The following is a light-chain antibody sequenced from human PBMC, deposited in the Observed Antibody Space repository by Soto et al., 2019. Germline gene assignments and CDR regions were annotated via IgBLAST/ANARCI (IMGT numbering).Light chain of an antibody. J-gene: IGKJ1*01. CDR3: QQYGSSPQT. CDR2: GAS. CDR1: QSVSSSY. Sequence: EIVLTQSPGTLSLSPGERATLSCRASQSVSSSYLAWYQQKPGQAPRLLIYGASSRATGIPDRFSGSASGTDFTITISRLEPEDFAVYYCQQYGSSPQTFGQGTKVEIK. V-gene: IGKV3-20*01.